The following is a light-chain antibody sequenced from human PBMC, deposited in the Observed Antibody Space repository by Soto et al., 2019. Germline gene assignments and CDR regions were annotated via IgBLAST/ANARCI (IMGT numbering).Light chain of an antibody. CDR1: SSDIGGYNY. CDR2: EVS. Sequence: QSALTQPASVSGSPGPSITISCTGTSSDIGGYNYVSWYQHHPGKAPKLMIYEVSNRPSGVSNRFSGSKSGNTASLTISDLQAEDEADYYCSSYTDSSALGVFGGGTKLTVL. CDR3: SSYTDSSALGV. J-gene: IGLJ3*02. V-gene: IGLV2-14*01.